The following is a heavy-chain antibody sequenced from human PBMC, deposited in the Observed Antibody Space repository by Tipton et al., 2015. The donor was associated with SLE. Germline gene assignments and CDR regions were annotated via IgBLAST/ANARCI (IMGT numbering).Heavy chain of an antibody. J-gene: IGHJ6*03. CDR1: GGSIFSYY. CDR2: IYFSGST. V-gene: IGHV4-59*01. D-gene: IGHD6-13*01. CDR3: ARDGGAAAQSCNFYMDV. Sequence: TLSLTCTVSGGSIFSYYWSWIRQPPGKGLEWIGYIYFSGSTNYNPSLRSRVTMSIDTSNNQFSLKLSSVTAADTAVYFCARDGGAAAQSCNFYMDVWGRGTTVPVSS.